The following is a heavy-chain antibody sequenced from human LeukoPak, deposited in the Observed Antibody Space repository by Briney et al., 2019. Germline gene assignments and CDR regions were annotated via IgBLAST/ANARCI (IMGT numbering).Heavy chain of an antibody. CDR1: GGSFSGYY. CDR2: IYYSGST. CDR3: ARGLRGYSYRMFDP. Sequence: PSETLSLTCAVYGGSFSGYYWSWIRQPPGKGLEWIGYIYYSGSTYYNPSLKSRVTISVDTSKNQFSLKLSSVTAADTAVYYCARGLRGYSYRMFDPWGQGTLVTVSS. J-gene: IGHJ5*02. V-gene: IGHV4-30-4*08. D-gene: IGHD5-18*01.